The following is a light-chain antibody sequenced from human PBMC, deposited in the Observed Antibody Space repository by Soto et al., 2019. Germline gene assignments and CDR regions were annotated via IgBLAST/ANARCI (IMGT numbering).Light chain of an antibody. CDR3: QQYDNWPLS. V-gene: IGKV3-15*01. Sequence: EIVMTQSPATLSVSPGEMDSLSCRASQTVRSNLAWYHQKPGQAPRLLISAASTRATGIPARFSGSGSGTEFTLTITSLQSEDFAVYYCQQYDNWPLSFGGGTRVEIK. CDR2: AAS. J-gene: IGKJ4*01. CDR1: QTVRSN.